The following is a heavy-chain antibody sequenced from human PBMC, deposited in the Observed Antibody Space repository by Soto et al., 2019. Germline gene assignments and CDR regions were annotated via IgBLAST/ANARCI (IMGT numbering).Heavy chain of an antibody. CDR3: ARVSQSFIEYFQY. CDR1: GFTFSSYE. CDR2: ISSSGSTI. D-gene: IGHD3-16*02. J-gene: IGHJ1*01. V-gene: IGHV3-48*03. Sequence: VGSLRLSCAASGFTFSSYEMIWVRQAPGKGLEWVSYISSSGSTIYYADSVKGRFTISRDNAKNSLYLQMNSLRAEDTAVYNCARVSQSFIEYFQYWGKGTLVTVS.